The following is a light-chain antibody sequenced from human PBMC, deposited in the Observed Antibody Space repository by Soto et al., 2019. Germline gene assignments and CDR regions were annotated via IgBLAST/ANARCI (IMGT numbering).Light chain of an antibody. CDR3: QAWDSRNVV. V-gene: IGLV3-1*01. J-gene: IGLJ2*01. CDR1: KLGDKY. CDR2: QDS. Sequence: SYELTQPPSVSVSPGQTASITCSGDKLGDKYACWYQQKPGQSPVLVIYQDSKRPSGIPERFSGSNSGNTATLTISGTQAMDEADYYLQAWDSRNVVFGGGTNLTVL.